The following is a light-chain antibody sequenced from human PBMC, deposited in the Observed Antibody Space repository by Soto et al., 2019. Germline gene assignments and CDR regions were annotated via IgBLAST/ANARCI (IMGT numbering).Light chain of an antibody. CDR1: QSVSSN. CDR2: GAS. CDR3: LQHSHYPFT. V-gene: IGKV3-15*01. Sequence: EIVMTQSPATLSVSPGERATLSCRASQSVSSNLAWYQQKPGQAPRLLIYGASTRATGIPARFSGSGSGTEFTLTISSLQSEDFATYYCLQHSHYPFTFGQGTRLEI. J-gene: IGKJ2*01.